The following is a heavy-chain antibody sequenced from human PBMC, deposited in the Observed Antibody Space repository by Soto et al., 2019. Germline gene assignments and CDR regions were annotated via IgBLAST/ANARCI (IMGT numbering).Heavy chain of an antibody. CDR3: AREWCSSTGCYGGDY. D-gene: IGHD2-2*01. V-gene: IGHV1-18*01. Sequence: QAQLVQSGAEIKKPGASVKVSCKSSGYTFTDYGISWVRQAPGRGLERMGWVTAYNGNTNYAQKFQGRVTMTTDTSTRTVYMDLRSLTSDDSGVYYCAREWCSSTGCYGGDYWGRGTIVTVSS. CDR2: VTAYNGNT. J-gene: IGHJ4*02. CDR1: GYTFTDYG.